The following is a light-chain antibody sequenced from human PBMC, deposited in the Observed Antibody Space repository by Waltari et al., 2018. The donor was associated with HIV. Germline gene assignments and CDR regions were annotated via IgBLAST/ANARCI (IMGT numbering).Light chain of an antibody. CDR2: EVN. CDR1: RSDLGAYDS. V-gene: IGLV2-8*01. Sequence: QSALTPPPSASGSLGQSVTISCTGSRSDLGAYDSVPWFQQHPRSTPKLLLYEVNRRPSTVPDRFPGSSVGSTAFLTVAGLQPDDEATYFCSSYGDSLRVLFGGGTNVTVL. J-gene: IGLJ3*02. CDR3: SSYGDSLRVL.